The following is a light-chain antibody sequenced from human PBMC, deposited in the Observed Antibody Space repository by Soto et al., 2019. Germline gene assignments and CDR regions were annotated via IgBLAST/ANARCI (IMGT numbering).Light chain of an antibody. V-gene: IGKV1-9*01. CDR2: AAS. Sequence: IQLTQSPSSLSAFVGYSVTMTCRASQGISNLLAWYQQKPGKAPKVLIYAASTLQSGVPSRFSGSGSGTDFTLTISSLQPDDFATYYCQQYNSYLWTFGQGTKVDIK. J-gene: IGKJ1*01. CDR1: QGISNL. CDR3: QQYNSYLWT.